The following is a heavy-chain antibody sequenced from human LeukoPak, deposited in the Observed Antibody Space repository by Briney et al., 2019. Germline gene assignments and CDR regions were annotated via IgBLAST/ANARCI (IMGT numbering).Heavy chain of an antibody. J-gene: IGHJ5*02. D-gene: IGHD2-2*01. V-gene: IGHV4-59*01. Sequence: SETLSLTCNVSGGSISSYYWSWIRQPPGKGLEWIGYIYYSGSTNYNPSLESRVTISVDTSKNHFSLKLSSVTAADTAIYYCARGVKYCSSTSCYRSVFDPWGQGTLVTVSS. CDR3: ARGVKYCSSTSCYRSVFDP. CDR1: GGSISSYY. CDR2: IYYSGST.